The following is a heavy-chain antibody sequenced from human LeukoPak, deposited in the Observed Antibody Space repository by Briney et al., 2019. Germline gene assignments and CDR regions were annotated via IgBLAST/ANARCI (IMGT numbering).Heavy chain of an antibody. J-gene: IGHJ4*02. CDR2: ISSSSGLI. D-gene: IGHD1-1*01. CDR3: ARQPERRSDY. V-gene: IGHV3-11*04. CDR1: GFTFSDYY. Sequence: GGSLRLSCAASGFTFSDYYMSWIRQAPGKGLEWVSYISSSSGLISYADSVKGRFTISRDNAKNSLYLQMDSLRDEDTAVYYCARQPERRSDYWGQGTLVTVSS.